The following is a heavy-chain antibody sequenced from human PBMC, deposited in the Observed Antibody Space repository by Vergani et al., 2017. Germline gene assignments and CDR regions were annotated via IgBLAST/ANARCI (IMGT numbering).Heavy chain of an antibody. CDR1: GFTFSTYS. J-gene: IGHJ1*01. D-gene: IGHD3-22*01. CDR3: ARGAYYDSSGYYYSAEYFHH. Sequence: EVQLVESGGGLVQPGGSLRLSCAASGFTFSTYSVNWVRQAPGKGLEWVSYISRSSSTIYYADSVKGRFTISRDNAKNSLYLQMNSLRDEDTAVYYCARGAYYDSSGYYYSAEYFHHWGQGTLVTVSS. V-gene: IGHV3-48*02. CDR2: ISRSSSTI.